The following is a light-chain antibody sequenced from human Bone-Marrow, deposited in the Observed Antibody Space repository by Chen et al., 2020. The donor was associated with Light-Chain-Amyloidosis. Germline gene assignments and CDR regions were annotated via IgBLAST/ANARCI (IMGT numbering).Light chain of an antibody. J-gene: IGLJ2*01. CDR1: DLPTKY. Sequence: SYELTQPPSVSVSPGQTARITCSGDDLPTKYAYWYQQKPGQAPVLVIHRDTERPSWISERCSGSSSGTTATLTISGVQAEDEDDYHCQSADSSGTYEVIFGGGTKLTVL. CDR2: RDT. V-gene: IGLV3-25*03. CDR3: QSADSSGTYEVI.